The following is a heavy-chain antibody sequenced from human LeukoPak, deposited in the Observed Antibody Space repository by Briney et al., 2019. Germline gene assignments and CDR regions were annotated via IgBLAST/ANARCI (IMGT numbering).Heavy chain of an antibody. J-gene: IGHJ4*02. D-gene: IGHD2-2*01. Sequence: GESLKISCQGSGYTFTYYWIGWVRPMPGKGLGWMGIVYPGDSDTRYCPSFQGQVTLSVDKSISAAYLQWSSLKASDTALYYCARRSRGHCTTTSCFFDYWGQGTLVTVSS. CDR2: VYPGDSDT. CDR1: GYTFTYYW. CDR3: ARRSRGHCTTTSCFFDY. V-gene: IGHV5-51*01.